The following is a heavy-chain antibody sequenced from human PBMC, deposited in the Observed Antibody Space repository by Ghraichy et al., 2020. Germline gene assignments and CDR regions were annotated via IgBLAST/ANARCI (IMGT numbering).Heavy chain of an antibody. J-gene: IGHJ4*02. Sequence: SETLSLTCTVSGGSISSSSYYWGWIRQPPGKGLEWIGSIYYSGSTYYNPSLKSRVTISVDTSKNQFSLKLSSVTAADTAVYYCARHLSSGGVVDYWGQGTLVTVSS. CDR2: IYYSGST. V-gene: IGHV4-39*01. CDR3: ARHLSSGGVVDY. CDR1: GGSISSSSYY. D-gene: IGHD6-19*01.